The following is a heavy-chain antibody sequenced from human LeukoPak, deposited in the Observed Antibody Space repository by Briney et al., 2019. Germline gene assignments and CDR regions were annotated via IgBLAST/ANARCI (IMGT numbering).Heavy chain of an antibody. V-gene: IGHV3-21*01. CDR3: ARSLTYYYDTDFDY. D-gene: IGHD3-22*01. CDR2: ISSSSSYI. Sequence: GGSLRLSCAASGFTFSSYSMNWVRQAPGKGLEWVSSISSSSSYIYYADSVKGRFTISRDNAKNSLYLQMNSLRAEDTAVYYCARSLTYYYDTDFDYWGQGTLVTVSS. CDR1: GFTFSSYS. J-gene: IGHJ4*02.